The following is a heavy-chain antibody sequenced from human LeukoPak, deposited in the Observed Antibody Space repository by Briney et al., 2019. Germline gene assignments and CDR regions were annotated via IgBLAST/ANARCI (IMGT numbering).Heavy chain of an antibody. CDR2: IKQEGSEK. CDR1: GVTFSSYW. J-gene: IGHJ6*03. CDR3: ARSVEGYCRGGSCYYYSYYMAV. D-gene: IGHD2-15*01. Sequence: VGALRLSCAASGVTFSSYWMSSGRQGPGEGVEWGANIKQEGSEKYYVDSVKGRSTISRDNAKNSLYLQMNSLRAEDTAVYYCARSVEGYCRGGSCYYYSYYMAVWGKGPTVTVSS. V-gene: IGHV3-7*01.